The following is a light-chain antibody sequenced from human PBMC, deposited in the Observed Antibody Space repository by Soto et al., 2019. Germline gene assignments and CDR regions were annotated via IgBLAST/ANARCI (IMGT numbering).Light chain of an antibody. V-gene: IGKV3-20*01. J-gene: IGKJ2*01. CDR2: GAS. CDR3: QQYGSSPNT. Sequence: EIVLTQSPGTLSLSPGERATLSCRASQSVSSSYLAWYQQKPGQAPRLLIYGASSRATGIPDRFSGSGSGTDFTLSISRLEPEDFAVDYCQQYGSSPNTFGQGTKLELK. CDR1: QSVSSSY.